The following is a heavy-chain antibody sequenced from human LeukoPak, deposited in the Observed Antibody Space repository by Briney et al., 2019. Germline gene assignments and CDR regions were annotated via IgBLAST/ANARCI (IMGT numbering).Heavy chain of an antibody. CDR1: GGSISGYY. V-gene: IGHV4-59*01. CDR3: ARYNWGYGAFDY. CDR2: IYSSGST. D-gene: IGHD1-20*01. J-gene: IGHJ4*02. Sequence: SETLSLTCTVSGGSISGYYWSWIRQSPGKGLEWIGYIYSSGSTNYHPSLNGRVTISVDTSNNHFSLKLVSVAAADTAVYFCARYNWGYGAFDYWGQGTLVAVSS.